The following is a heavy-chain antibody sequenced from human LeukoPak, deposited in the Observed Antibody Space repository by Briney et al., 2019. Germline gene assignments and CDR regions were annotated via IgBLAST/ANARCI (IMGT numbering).Heavy chain of an antibody. V-gene: IGHV3-33*01. D-gene: IGHD3-22*01. CDR3: ARNYYDSSGSNWFDP. Sequence: GGSLRLSRAASGFTFNTYGMHWVRQAPGKGLEWVAVIWYDGSNDRYADSVKGRFIISRDNSKSTLYLQMNSLRAEDTAVYYCARNYYDSSGSNWFDPWGQGTLVTVSS. CDR1: GFTFNTYG. J-gene: IGHJ5*02. CDR2: IWYDGSND.